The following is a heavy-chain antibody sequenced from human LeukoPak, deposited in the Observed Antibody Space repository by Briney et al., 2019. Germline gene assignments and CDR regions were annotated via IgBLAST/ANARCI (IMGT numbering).Heavy chain of an antibody. CDR2: ISSSGSTI. D-gene: IGHD3-10*01. CDR1: GFTLSSYS. Sequence: GSLRLSCATSGFTLSSYSMNWVRQAPGKGLEWVSYISSSGSTIYYADSVKGRFTISRDNAKNSLYLQMNSLRAEDTAVYYCARDLWGIYYGSGSYLDYWGQGTLVTVSS. V-gene: IGHV3-48*04. CDR3: ARDLWGIYYGSGSYLDY. J-gene: IGHJ4*02.